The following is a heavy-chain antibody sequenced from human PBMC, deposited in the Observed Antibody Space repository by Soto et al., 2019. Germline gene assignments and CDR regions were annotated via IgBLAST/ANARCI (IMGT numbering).Heavy chain of an antibody. CDR3: GRAPHCYVSSGVYAMDV. D-gene: IGHD3-22*01. V-gene: IGHV3-33*01. CDR2: IYYTGSDK. J-gene: IGHJ6*02. CDR1: GFIFSSHG. Sequence: QVQLVESGGGVVQPGRSLRLSCAASGFIFSSHGMQWVRQAPGKGLEWVALIYYTGSDKYYADSLRVRFNISRDNSKATLYLKRNSLRVEDTAIYYCGRAPHCYVSSGVYAMDVWGQGTTVTISS.